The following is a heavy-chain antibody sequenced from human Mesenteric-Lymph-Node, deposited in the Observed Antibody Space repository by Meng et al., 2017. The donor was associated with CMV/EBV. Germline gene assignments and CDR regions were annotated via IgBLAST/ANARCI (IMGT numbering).Heavy chain of an antibody. CDR2: ISSSSSYI. D-gene: IGHD2-2*01. Sequence: GGSLRLSCAASGFTFSSYSMNWVRQAPGKGLEWVSSISSSSSYIYYADSVKGRFTISRDNAKNSLYLQMNSLRAEDTAVYYCATHSTYCSSTTCYVTYWGQGTLVTVSS. J-gene: IGHJ4*02. CDR3: ATHSTYCSSTTCYVTY. V-gene: IGHV3-21*01. CDR1: GFTFSSYS.